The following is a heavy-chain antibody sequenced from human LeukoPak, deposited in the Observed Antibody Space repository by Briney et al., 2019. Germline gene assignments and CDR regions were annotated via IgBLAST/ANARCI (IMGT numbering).Heavy chain of an antibody. CDR1: GFTFSGYW. CDR2: IKQDGSEK. CDR3: ARDSQWLVQVY. D-gene: IGHD6-19*01. V-gene: IGHV3-7*01. J-gene: IGHJ4*02. Sequence: GGSLRLSCAASGFTFSGYWMSWVRQAPGKGLGWVANIKQDGSEKYYVDSVKGRFTISRDNAKNSLYLQMNSLRAEDTAVYYCARDSQWLVQVYWGQGTLVTVSS.